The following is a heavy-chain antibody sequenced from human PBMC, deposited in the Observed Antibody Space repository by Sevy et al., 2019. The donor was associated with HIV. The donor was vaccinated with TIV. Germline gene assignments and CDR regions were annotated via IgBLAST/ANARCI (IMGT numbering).Heavy chain of an antibody. J-gene: IGHJ3*02. Sequence: GGSLRLSCAASGFSFTWYWMSWVRQTPEKGLEWVANIKQDGSEKNYVDSVKGRFTISRDNAKNSLYLQMNSLRAEDTAVYYCASEGDSRPDDAFDTWGQGTMVSVSS. D-gene: IGHD2-21*01. CDR2: IKQDGSEK. CDR1: GFSFTWYW. CDR3: ASEGDSRPDDAFDT. V-gene: IGHV3-7*01.